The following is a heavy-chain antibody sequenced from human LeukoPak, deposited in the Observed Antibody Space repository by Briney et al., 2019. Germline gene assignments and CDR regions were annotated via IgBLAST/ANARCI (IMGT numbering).Heavy chain of an antibody. CDR1: GDSVSSTRVG. D-gene: IGHD6-13*01. CDR2: TYYRFKWYN. Sequence: SQTLSLTCAISGDSVSSTRVGWNCIRQSPSRGLEWLGKTYYRFKWYNDYAVSVKSRITINPDTSKNHFSLQLSSETPEDTAVYFCARDRSSWFDNWGQGILVTVSA. CDR3: ARDRSSWFDN. V-gene: IGHV6-1*01. J-gene: IGHJ4*02.